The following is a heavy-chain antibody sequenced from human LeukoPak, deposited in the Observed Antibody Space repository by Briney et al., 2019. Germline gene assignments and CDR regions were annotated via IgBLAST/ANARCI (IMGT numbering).Heavy chain of an antibody. V-gene: IGHV3-23*01. CDR2: ISGSGGST. D-gene: IGHD3-3*01. J-gene: IGHJ4*02. CDR3: AKDLTIFGVVIEYYFDY. Sequence: PGGSLRLSCAASGFTFSSYAMHWVRQAPGKGLEWVSAISGSGGSTYYADSVKGRFTISRDNSKNTLYLQMNSLRAEDTAVYYCAKDLTIFGVVIEYYFDYWGQGTLVTVSS. CDR1: GFTFSSYA.